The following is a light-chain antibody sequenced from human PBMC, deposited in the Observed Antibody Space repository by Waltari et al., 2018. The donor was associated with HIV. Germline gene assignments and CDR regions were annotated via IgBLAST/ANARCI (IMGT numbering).Light chain of an antibody. CDR2: DVN. V-gene: IGLV2-14*03. J-gene: IGLJ1*01. CDR3: RSYTTSSTYV. Sequence: QSALTQPASVSESPGQSISISSTRTSSDVGAYDYFSWYQQHPGTAPKLMIYDVNNRPSGVSHRFSGSKSATTASLTISGLQAEDEADYYCRSYTTSSTYVFGTGTKVTVL. CDR1: SSDVGAYDY.